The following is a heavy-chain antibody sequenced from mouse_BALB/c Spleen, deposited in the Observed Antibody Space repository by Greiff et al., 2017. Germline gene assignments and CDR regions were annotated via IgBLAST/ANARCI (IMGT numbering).Heavy chain of an antibody. CDR1: GFTFSSYG. CDR2: ISSGGSYT. J-gene: IGHJ2*01. D-gene: IGHD1-1*01. CDR3: ARHDDYYGSSFDY. Sequence: EVQLVESGGDLVKPGGSLKLSCAASGFTFSSYGMSWVRQTPDKRLEWVATISSGGSYTYYPDSVKGRFTISRDNAKNTLYLQMSSLKSEDTAMYYCARHDDYYGSSFDYWGQGTTLTVSS. V-gene: IGHV5-6*01.